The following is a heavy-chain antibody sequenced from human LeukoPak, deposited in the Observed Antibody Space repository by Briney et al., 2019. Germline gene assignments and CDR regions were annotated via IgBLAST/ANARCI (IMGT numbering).Heavy chain of an antibody. CDR1: GGSTSSYY. CDR2: LYYSGST. Sequence: SETLSLTCTVSGGSTSSYYWSWIRQPPGKGLEWIGYLYYSGSTNYNPSLKSRVTISVDTSKNQFSLKLSSVTAADTAVYYCARVLANWFDPWGQGTLVTVSS. V-gene: IGHV4-59*08. D-gene: IGHD3-3*02. CDR3: ARVLANWFDP. J-gene: IGHJ5*02.